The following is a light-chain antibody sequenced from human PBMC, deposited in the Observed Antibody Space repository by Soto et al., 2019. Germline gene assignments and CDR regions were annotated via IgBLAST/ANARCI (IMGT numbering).Light chain of an antibody. V-gene: IGKV3-20*01. CDR3: QQYDNLSWT. CDR1: QSVTSNY. CDR2: GAS. J-gene: IGKJ1*01. Sequence: EIVLTQSPGTLSLSPGERATLSCRASQSVTSNYLAWYQHKPGQAPRLIIYGASTRATDIPDRFSGSGSGTDFTLTISRLEPEDFAVYHCQQYDNLSWTFGLGTKVETK.